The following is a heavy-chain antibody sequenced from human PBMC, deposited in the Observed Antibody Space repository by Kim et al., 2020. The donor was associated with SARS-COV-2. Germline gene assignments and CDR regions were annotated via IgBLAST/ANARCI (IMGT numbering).Heavy chain of an antibody. D-gene: IGHD3-3*01. CDR3: TRDLLEVLPYYDFWSGYFGRNYYGMDV. CDR1: GFTFGDYA. Sequence: GGSLRLSCTASGFTFGDYAMSWFRQAPGKGLEWVGFIRSKAYGGTTEYAASVKGRFTISRDDSKSIAYLQMNSLKTEDTAVYYCTRDLLEVLPYYDFWSGYFGRNYYGMDVWGQGTTVTVSS. CDR2: IRSKAYGGTT. J-gene: IGHJ6*02. V-gene: IGHV3-49*03.